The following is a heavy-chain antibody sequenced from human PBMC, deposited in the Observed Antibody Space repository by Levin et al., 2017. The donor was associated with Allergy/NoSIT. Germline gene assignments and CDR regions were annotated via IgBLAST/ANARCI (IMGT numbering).Heavy chain of an antibody. CDR3: AKDGNGLRFLEWFVGQFDY. D-gene: IGHD3-3*01. CDR2: ISGSGGST. J-gene: IGHJ4*02. V-gene: IGHV3-23*01. CDR1: GFTFSSYA. Sequence: GGSLRLSCVASGFTFSSYAMSWVRQAPGKGLEWVSSISGSGGSTYYADSVKGRFTISRDNSKNTLYLQMNSLRDEETAVYYCAKDGNGLRFLEWFVGQFDYWGQGTLVTVSS.